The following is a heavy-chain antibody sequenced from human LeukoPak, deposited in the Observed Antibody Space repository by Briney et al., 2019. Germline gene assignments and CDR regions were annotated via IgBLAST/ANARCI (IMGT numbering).Heavy chain of an antibody. J-gene: IGHJ4*02. CDR1: GYTFTGYY. Sequence: ASVKVSCKASGYTFTGYYIHWVRQAPRQGLEWMGIINPNGGSTSYSQNFQGRVTMSRDMSTSTIYVELSSLRSEDTAVNYCVRGSRSSGWDLRAMGDYFDFWGQGTLVTVSS. CDR2: INPNGGST. CDR3: VRGSRSSGWDLRAMGDYFDF. V-gene: IGHV1-46*01. D-gene: IGHD6-19*01.